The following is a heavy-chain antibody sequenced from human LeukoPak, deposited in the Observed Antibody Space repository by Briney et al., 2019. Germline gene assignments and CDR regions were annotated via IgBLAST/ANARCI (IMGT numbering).Heavy chain of an antibody. J-gene: IGHJ4*02. CDR2: ISYDGSNK. CDR3: ARDLGYTHGFGY. D-gene: IGHD5-18*01. Sequence: AGGSLRLSCAASGFTFSSYGMHWVRQAQGKGLEWVAVISYDGSNKYYADSVKGRFTISRDNSKNTLYLQMNSLRAEDTAVYYCARDLGYTHGFGYWGQGTLVTVSS. V-gene: IGHV3-30*03. CDR1: GFTFSSYG.